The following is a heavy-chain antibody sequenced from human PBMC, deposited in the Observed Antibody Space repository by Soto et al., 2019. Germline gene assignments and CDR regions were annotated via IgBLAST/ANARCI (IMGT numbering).Heavy chain of an antibody. CDR2: IYYSGST. J-gene: IGHJ6*02. D-gene: IGHD3-22*01. Sequence: PSETLSLTCTVSGGSISSYYWSWIRQPPGKGLEWIGYIYYSGSTNYNPSLKSRVTISVDTSKNQFSLKLSSVTAADTAVYYCARAMRESPMIVSPFYYYYYGMDVWGQGTTVT. V-gene: IGHV4-59*01. CDR1: GGSISSYY. CDR3: ARAMRESPMIVSPFYYYYYGMDV.